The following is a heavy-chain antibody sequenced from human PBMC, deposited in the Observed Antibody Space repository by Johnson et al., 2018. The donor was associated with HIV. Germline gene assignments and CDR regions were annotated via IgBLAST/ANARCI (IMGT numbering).Heavy chain of an antibody. D-gene: IGHD2-2*01. CDR1: GFTFSSYA. CDR3: ARGTLAAFDI. Sequence: QVQLVESGGGLVQPGGSLRLSCSASGFTFSSYAFHWVRPAPSQGLEWVSAISYDGSDKYHADSVKGRFTISRDSSKNTLYLEMNSLRAEYTAVYYCARGTLAAFDIWGQGTMVTVSS. J-gene: IGHJ3*02. CDR2: ISYDGSDK. V-gene: IGHV3-30*04.